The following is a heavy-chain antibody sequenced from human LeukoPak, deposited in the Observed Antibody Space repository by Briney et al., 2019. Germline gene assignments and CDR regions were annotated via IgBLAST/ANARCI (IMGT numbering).Heavy chain of an antibody. CDR2: ISSTSSTI. Sequence: GGSLRLSCAASGFTFSSSSMNWVRQAPGKGLEWVSYISSTSSTIYYTDSVKGRFTISRDNAKNSLSLQMNSLRAEDTAVYYCAGYSTTSESFDPWGQGTLVTVSS. J-gene: IGHJ5*02. V-gene: IGHV3-48*04. D-gene: IGHD1-26*01. CDR1: GFTFSSSS. CDR3: AGYSTTSESFDP.